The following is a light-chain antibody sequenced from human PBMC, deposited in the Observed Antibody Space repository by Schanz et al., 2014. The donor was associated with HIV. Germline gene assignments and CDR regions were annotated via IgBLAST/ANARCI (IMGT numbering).Light chain of an antibody. CDR1: SGQSSFA. CDR3: QTWGTGIWV. J-gene: IGLJ3*02. CDR2: LNADGSH. V-gene: IGLV4-69*01. Sequence: QLVLTQSPSASASLGASVKLTCTLSSGQSSFAIAWHQQRPEKGPRYLMKLNADGSHTKGDGIPDRFSGSSSGAERYLTISSLQSDDEADYYCQTWGTGIWVLRGGTKLTVL.